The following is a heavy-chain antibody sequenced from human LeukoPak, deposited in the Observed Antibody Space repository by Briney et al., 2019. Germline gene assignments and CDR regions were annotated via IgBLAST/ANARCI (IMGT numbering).Heavy chain of an antibody. Sequence: GGSLRLSCAASGFTFSSYAMSWVRQAPGKGLEWVLGISGSGGSTYYADSVEGRFTISRDNSKSMLYLQMNSLRAEDTAVYYCAKRGTIPSWFDPWGQGTLVTVSS. V-gene: IGHV3-23*01. CDR2: ISGSGGST. CDR1: GFTFSSYA. J-gene: IGHJ5*02. D-gene: IGHD2-21*01. CDR3: AKRGTIPSWFDP.